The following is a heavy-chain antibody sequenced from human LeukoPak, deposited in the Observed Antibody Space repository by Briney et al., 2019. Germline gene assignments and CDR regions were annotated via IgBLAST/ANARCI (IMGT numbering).Heavy chain of an antibody. D-gene: IGHD1-26*01. Sequence: ASGKVSCKVSGYTLIELSMHWVRQPHGKGLEWKGGFDPEDGETIYAQKFQGRVTMTEDTSTDTAYMELSSLRSEDTGVYYCATASSNLGSYPYYWGQGTLVTVSS. J-gene: IGHJ4*02. CDR1: GYTLIELS. CDR3: ATASSNLGSYPYY. V-gene: IGHV1-24*01. CDR2: FDPEDGET.